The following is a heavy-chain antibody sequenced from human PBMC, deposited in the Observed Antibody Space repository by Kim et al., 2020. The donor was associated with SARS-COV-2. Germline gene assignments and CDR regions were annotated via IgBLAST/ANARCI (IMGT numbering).Heavy chain of an antibody. CDR2: ITYDGSSK. D-gene: IGHD5-12*01. Sequence: GGSLRLSCAASGFTFSSYGMHWVRQAPGKGLEWVAVITYDGSSKYYADSVKGRFTISRDNSKNILYLQMNSLRAEDTAVYYCAKISAAVATICYPDYWGQGTLVTVSS. CDR1: GFTFSSYG. J-gene: IGHJ4*02. CDR3: AKISAAVATICYPDY. V-gene: IGHV3-30*18.